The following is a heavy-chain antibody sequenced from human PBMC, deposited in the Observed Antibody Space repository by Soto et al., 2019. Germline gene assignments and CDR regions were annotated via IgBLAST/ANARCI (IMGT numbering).Heavy chain of an antibody. D-gene: IGHD3-3*01. CDR2: IYYSGST. CDR1: GGSISSGGYY. CDR3: ASLESGCYRLGY. J-gene: IGHJ4*02. Sequence: SETLSLTCTVSGGSISSGGYYWSWIRQHPGKGLEWIGYIYYSGSTYYNPSLKSRVTISVDTSKNQFSLKLSSVTAADTAVYYCASLESGCYRLGYWGQGTLVTVSS. V-gene: IGHV4-31*03.